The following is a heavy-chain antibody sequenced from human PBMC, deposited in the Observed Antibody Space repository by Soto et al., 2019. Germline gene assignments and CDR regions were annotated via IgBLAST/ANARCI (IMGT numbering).Heavy chain of an antibody. V-gene: IGHV4-59*01. D-gene: IGHD2-15*01. CDR2: IYHSGNT. CDR1: GGSIRNVY. Sequence: SETLSLTCTVSGGSIRNVYWSWIRQPPGKGLEWIGFIYHSGNTKYNPSLKSRVTISIDTSKNQFSLSLNSVTAADTAVYFCARAHAPTLPFDYWGQGTLVTVS. J-gene: IGHJ4*02. CDR3: ARAHAPTLPFDY.